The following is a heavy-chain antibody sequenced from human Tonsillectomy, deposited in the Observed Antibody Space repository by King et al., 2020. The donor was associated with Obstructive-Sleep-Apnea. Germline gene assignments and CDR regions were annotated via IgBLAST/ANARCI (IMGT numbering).Heavy chain of an antibody. V-gene: IGHV1-3*01. CDR1: GYNFDNYA. CDR2: INAGNGNT. J-gene: IGHJ4*02. D-gene: IGHD6-19*01. Sequence: QLVQSGAEVKKPGASVKVSCKASGYNFDNYAIHWVRQAPGQRLEWMGWINAGNGNTKYSQKFQGRVTITRDTSATPAYMELSSLRSEDTAVFYCLISVASYDYWGQGTLVTVSS. CDR3: LISVASYDY.